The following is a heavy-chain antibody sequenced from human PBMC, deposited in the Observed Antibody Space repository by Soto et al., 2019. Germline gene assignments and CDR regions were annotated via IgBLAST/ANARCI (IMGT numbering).Heavy chain of an antibody. CDR3: ATPVSSGYQAFEV. CDR2: IYSSGST. CDR1: GGSIISSSYY. V-gene: IGHV4-39*01. J-gene: IGHJ3*01. D-gene: IGHD3-22*01. Sequence: QLQLQESGPGLVKPSETLSLTCTVSGGSIISSSYYWGWIRQPPGKGPEWIGSIYSSGSTYYNPSLKSRVTISVDTSKNQFSLKLSSVTAADTAVHYCATPVSSGYQAFEVWGQGTMVTVSS.